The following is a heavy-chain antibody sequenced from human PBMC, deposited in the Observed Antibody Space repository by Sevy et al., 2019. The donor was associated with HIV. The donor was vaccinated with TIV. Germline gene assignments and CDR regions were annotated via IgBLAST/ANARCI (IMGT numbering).Heavy chain of an antibody. CDR1: GYTLTKLS. J-gene: IGHJ4*02. CDR3: AAAREYYEDSSGYLDY. D-gene: IGHD3-22*01. CDR2: FDPKDGET. Sequence: ASVKVSCKVSGYTLTKLSMHWVRQAPGKGLEWMGRFDPKDGETIFAQKFQGRVTMTEDTSTDTAYMELSSLRSEDTAVYYCAAAREYYEDSSGYLDYWGQGTLVTVSS. V-gene: IGHV1-24*01.